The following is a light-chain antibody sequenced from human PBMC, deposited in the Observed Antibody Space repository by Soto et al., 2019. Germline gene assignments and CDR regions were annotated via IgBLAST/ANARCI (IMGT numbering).Light chain of an antibody. J-gene: IGKJ1*01. CDR3: QQYGDLPWT. Sequence: IQMTQSPSSPYPSVGDRVTITCRASQSISSYLDWYQQKPGKAPKLLIYAASSLHSGIPSRFSASGSGTDFTLTINRLEPEDFAVYYCQQYGDLPWTFGQGTKVDIK. CDR1: QSISSY. V-gene: IGKV1-39*01. CDR2: AAS.